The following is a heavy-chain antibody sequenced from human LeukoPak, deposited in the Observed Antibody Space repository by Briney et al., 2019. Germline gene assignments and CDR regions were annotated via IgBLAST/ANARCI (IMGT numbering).Heavy chain of an antibody. CDR1: QFTFNSYA. D-gene: IGHD2-2*01. CDR2: ISYEGKNE. J-gene: IGHJ4*02. CDR3: ARDRLIMGYCSSTSCSVSYFDY. V-gene: IGHV3-30*04. Sequence: PGGSLRLSCAASQFTFNSYAMHWVRQAPGKALEWVAAISYEGKNEYYADSVKGRFTISRDNSNNTLHLQMNSLRAEDTAVYYCARDRLIMGYCSSTSCSVSYFDYWGQGTLVTVSS.